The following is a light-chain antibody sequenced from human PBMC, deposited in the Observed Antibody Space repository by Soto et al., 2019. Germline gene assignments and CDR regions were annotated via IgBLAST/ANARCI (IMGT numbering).Light chain of an antibody. CDR2: AAS. J-gene: IGKJ5*01. V-gene: IGKV1-9*01. Sequence: DIQLTQSPSFLSASVGDRVTITYRASQAIDTYLAWYQQKPGKAPKLLIYAASLLQSGGPSRFSGSGSGTEFTLTINSLQPEDFASYYCQQLNSFPFIFGQGTRLEIK. CDR3: QQLNSFPFI. CDR1: QAIDTY.